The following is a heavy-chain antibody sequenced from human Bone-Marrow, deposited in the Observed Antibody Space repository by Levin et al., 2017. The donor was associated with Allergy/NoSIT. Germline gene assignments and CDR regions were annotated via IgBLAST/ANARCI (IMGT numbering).Heavy chain of an antibody. J-gene: IGHJ4*02. CDR2: IHSGGRK. Sequence: GESLKISCAASGFTISTNYMSWVRQVPGKGLEWVSIIHSGGRKNYAASVKGRFTISRENKNKTLYFQKNSLRGEDTAIYDCARDDVVATNHWGQGTLVIVSS. CDR3: ARDDVVATNH. V-gene: IGHV3-66*01. CDR1: GFTISTNY. D-gene: IGHD5-12*01.